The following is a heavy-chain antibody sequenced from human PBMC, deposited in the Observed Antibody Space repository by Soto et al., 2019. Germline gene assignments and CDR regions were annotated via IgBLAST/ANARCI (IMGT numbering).Heavy chain of an antibody. J-gene: IGHJ4*02. CDR3: ARKSQYYYDSSGYYYFDY. CDR1: GGTFSSYA. CDR2: IIPIFGTA. Sequence: QVQLVQSGAEVKKPGSSVKVSCKASGGTFSSYAISWVRQAPGQGLEWMGGIIPIFGTANYAQKFQGRVTIIADESTSTAYMELSSLRSEDTAVYYCARKSQYYYDSSGYYYFDYWGQGTLVTVSS. D-gene: IGHD3-22*01. V-gene: IGHV1-69*01.